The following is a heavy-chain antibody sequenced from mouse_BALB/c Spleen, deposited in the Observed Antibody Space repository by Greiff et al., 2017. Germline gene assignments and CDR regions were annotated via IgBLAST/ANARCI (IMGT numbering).Heavy chain of an antibody. V-gene: IGHV5-6-5*01. J-gene: IGHJ4*01. Sequence: EVKVEESGGGLVKPGGSLKLSCAASGFTCSSYAMSWVRQTPEKRLEWVASISSGGSTYYPDSVKGRFTISRDNARNILYLQMSSLRSEDTAMYYCARGEYDYAMDYWGQGTSVTVSS. D-gene: IGHD5-1*01. CDR3: ARGEYDYAMDY. CDR2: ISSGGST. CDR1: GFTCSSYA.